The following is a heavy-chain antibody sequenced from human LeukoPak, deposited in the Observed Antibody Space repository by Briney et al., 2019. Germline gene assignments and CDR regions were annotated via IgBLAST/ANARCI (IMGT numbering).Heavy chain of an antibody. J-gene: IGHJ4*02. CDR3: ARALVGVTGGYYFDY. V-gene: IGHV3-30*14. D-gene: IGHD1-26*01. Sequence: PGGSLRLSCAASGFTFSSYAMHWVRQAPGKGLEWVAVISYDGSNKYYADSVKGRFTISRDNSKNTLYLQMNSLRAEDTAVYYCARALVGVTGGYYFDYWGQGTLVTVSS. CDR1: GFTFSSYA. CDR2: ISYDGSNK.